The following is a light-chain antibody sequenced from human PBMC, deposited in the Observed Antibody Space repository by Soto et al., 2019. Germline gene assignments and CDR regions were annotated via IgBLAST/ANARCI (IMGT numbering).Light chain of an antibody. CDR3: QQRKHWPPLT. V-gene: IGKV3-11*01. Sequence: EVVLTQSPATLSLSPGERAILSCRASQSVEKYLVWYQQKPGQAPRLLIYDTSNRATGIPARFSGSGSGTDVTLTISSLEPEDFAVYYCQQRKHWPPLTFGGGTKVELK. CDR2: DTS. CDR1: QSVEKY. J-gene: IGKJ4*01.